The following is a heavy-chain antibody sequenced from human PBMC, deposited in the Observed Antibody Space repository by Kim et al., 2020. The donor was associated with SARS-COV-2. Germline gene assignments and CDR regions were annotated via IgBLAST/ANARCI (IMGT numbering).Heavy chain of an antibody. CDR3: ARQGGDY. D-gene: IGHD3-16*01. Sequence: SSSYTNYADSVKGRCTISRDNAKNSLYLQMNSLRAEDTAVYYCARQGGDYWGQGTLVTVSS. V-gene: IGHV3-11*06. J-gene: IGHJ4*02. CDR2: SSSYT.